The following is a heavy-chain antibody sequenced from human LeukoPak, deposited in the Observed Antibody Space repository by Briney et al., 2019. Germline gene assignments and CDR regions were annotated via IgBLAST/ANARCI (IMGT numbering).Heavy chain of an antibody. V-gene: IGHV4-34*01. J-gene: IGHJ4*02. D-gene: IGHD3-3*01. Sequence: SETLSLTCAVYGGSFSGYYWSWIRQPPGKGLEWIGEINQSGSTNYNPSLKSRVTISVDTSKNQFSLKLSSVTAADTAVYYCARGDFWSGINDSWGQGTLVTVSS. CDR2: INQSGST. CDR1: GGSFSGYY. CDR3: ARGDFWSGINDS.